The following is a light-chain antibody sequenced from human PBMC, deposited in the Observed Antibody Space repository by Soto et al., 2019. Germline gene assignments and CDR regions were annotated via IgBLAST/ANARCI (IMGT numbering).Light chain of an antibody. CDR1: TSNIGSNY. Sequence: QSVLTQPPSVSAAPGQRVTISCSGGTSNIGSNYVSWYQVPPRTPPKLLIYDNNKRPSGIPDRFSGSKSGTSATLDITGLQTGDEADYYCGTWDTSLTAGVFGGGTKLTVL. J-gene: IGLJ2*01. CDR3: GTWDTSLTAGV. V-gene: IGLV1-51*01. CDR2: DNN.